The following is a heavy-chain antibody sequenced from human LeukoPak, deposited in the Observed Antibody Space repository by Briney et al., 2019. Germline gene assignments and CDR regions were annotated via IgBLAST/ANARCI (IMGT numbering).Heavy chain of an antibody. D-gene: IGHD1-26*01. J-gene: IGHJ2*01. CDR2: VYYSGNT. CDR3: ARVGSWNFDL. V-gene: IGHV4-59*12. Sequence: PSETLSLTCTVSGGSISTYYWSWIREPPGKGLEWIGYVYYSGNTNYNPSLKSRVTISVDTSNNQFSLRLSSVTASDTAVYYCARVGSWNFDLWGRGTLVIVSP. CDR1: GGSISTYY.